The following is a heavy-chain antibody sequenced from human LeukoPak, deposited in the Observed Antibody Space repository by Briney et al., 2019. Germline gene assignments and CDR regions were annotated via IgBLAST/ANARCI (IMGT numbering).Heavy chain of an antibody. J-gene: IGHJ6*02. CDR2: INHSGST. D-gene: IGHD3-10*01. CDR3: ARVRGSSLVRGVNYGMDV. V-gene: IGHV4-34*01. CDR1: GGSFSGYY. Sequence: SETLSLTCAVYGGSFSGYYWSWIRQPPGKGLEWIGEINHSGSTNYNPSLKSRVTISVDTSKNQFSLKLSSVTAADTAVYYCARVRGSSLVRGVNYGMDVWGQGTTVTVSS.